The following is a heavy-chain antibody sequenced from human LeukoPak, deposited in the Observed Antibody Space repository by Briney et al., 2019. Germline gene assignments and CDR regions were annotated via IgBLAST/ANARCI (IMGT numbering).Heavy chain of an antibody. V-gene: IGHV3-9*01. CDR3: AKAGLSTQQWLVTVHAFDI. CDR1: GFTFDDYA. CDR2: LSWNSGSI. Sequence: PGRSLRLSCAASGFTFDDYAMHWVRQVPGKGLEWVSGLSWNSGSIGYADSVKGRFTISRDNAKNSLYLQMNSLRAEDTALYYCAKAGLSTQQWLVTVHAFDIWGQGTMVTVSS. J-gene: IGHJ3*02. D-gene: IGHD6-19*01.